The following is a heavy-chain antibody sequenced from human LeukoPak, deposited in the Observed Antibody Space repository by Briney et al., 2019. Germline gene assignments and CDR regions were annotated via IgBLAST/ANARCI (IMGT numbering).Heavy chain of an antibody. CDR1: GYTFTSYG. Sequence: GASVKVPCKASGYTFTSYGISWVRQAPGQGLEWMGWISAYNGNTNYAQKLQGRVTMTTDTSTSTAYMELRSLRSDDTAVYYCARAWGSPDYYYYYMDVWGKGTTVTVSS. V-gene: IGHV1-18*01. J-gene: IGHJ6*03. D-gene: IGHD3-16*01. CDR2: ISAYNGNT. CDR3: ARAWGSPDYYYYYMDV.